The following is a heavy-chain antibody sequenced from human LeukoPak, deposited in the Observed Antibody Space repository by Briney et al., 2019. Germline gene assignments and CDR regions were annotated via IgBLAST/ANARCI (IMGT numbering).Heavy chain of an antibody. CDR2: LRGDGET. Sequence: GGSLRLSYVASGFTFSNYAMSWVRQAPAGGLEWVSSLRGDGETFYADSVKGRFSLSRDESRNTVYLQLNNLRVDETAVYSCAKASWVSRADAVLWGQGTLVTVSS. D-gene: IGHD3-16*01. CDR1: GFTFSNYA. V-gene: IGHV3-23*01. CDR3: AKASWVSRADAVL. J-gene: IGHJ4*02.